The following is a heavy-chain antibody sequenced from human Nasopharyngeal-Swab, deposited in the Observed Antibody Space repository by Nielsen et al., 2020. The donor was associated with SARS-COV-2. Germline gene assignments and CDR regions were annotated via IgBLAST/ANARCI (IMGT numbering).Heavy chain of an antibody. Sequence: GRSLRLSCAASGFTFSSYGMHWVRQAPGKGLEWVAFIRYDGSNKYYADSVKGRFTISGDNSKNTLYLQMNSLRAEDTAVYYCAKDGDRDGYGDFCLDYWGQGTLVTVSS. CDR3: AKDGDRDGYGDFCLDY. D-gene: IGHD4-17*01. V-gene: IGHV3-30*02. CDR1: GFTFSSYG. J-gene: IGHJ4*02. CDR2: IRYDGSNK.